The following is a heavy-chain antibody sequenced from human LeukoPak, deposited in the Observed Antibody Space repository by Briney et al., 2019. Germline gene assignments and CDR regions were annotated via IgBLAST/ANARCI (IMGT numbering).Heavy chain of an antibody. CDR2: ISYDGSNK. D-gene: IGHD3-10*01. CDR3: ARDTVWFGEFLDAFDI. Sequence: PGGSLRLSRAASGFTFSSYAMHWVRQAPGKGLEWVAVISYDGSNKYYADSVKGRFTISRDNSKNTLYLQMNSLRAEDTAVYYCARDTVWFGEFLDAFDIWGQGTMVTVSS. V-gene: IGHV3-30*04. J-gene: IGHJ3*02. CDR1: GFTFSSYA.